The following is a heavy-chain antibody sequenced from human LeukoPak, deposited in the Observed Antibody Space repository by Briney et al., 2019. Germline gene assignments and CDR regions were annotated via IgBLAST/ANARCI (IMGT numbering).Heavy chain of an antibody. D-gene: IGHD6-19*01. CDR1: RGSISSSSYY. CDR3: ARHVDGSGWYDYFDY. Sequence: SETLSLTCTVSRGSISSSSYYWGWIRQPPGKGLEWIGSIYYSGSTYYNPSLKSRVTISLDTSKNQSSLRLSSVTAADTAVYYCARHVDGSGWYDYFDYWGQGTLVTVSS. CDR2: IYYSGST. J-gene: IGHJ4*02. V-gene: IGHV4-39*01.